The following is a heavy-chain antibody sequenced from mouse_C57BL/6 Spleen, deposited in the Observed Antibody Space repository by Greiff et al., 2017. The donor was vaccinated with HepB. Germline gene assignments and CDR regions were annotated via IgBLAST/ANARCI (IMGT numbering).Heavy chain of an antibody. D-gene: IGHD2-12*01. Sequence: EVKLVESGGGLVKPGGSLKLSCAASGFTFSSYTMSWVRQTPEKRLEWVATISGGGGNTYYPDSVKGRFTISRDNAKNTLYRQMSSLRSEDTALYYCARQDYRGYFDVWGTGTTVTVSS. V-gene: IGHV5-9*01. CDR3: ARQDYRGYFDV. CDR2: ISGGGGNT. CDR1: GFTFSSYT. J-gene: IGHJ1*03.